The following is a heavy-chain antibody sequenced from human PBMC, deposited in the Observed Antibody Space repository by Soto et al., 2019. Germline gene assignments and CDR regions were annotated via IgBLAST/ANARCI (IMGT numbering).Heavy chain of an antibody. CDR2: IYYSGST. V-gene: IGHV4-31*01. Sequence: QVQLQESGPGLVKPSQTLSLTCTVSGGSISSGGYYWSWIRQHPGKGLEWIGYIYYSGSTYYNPSLKXXVXIXXDTSKNQFSLKLSSVTAADTAVYYCARVAAAAFDPWGQGTLVTVSS. D-gene: IGHD6-13*01. CDR1: GGSISSGGYY. J-gene: IGHJ5*02. CDR3: ARVAAAAFDP.